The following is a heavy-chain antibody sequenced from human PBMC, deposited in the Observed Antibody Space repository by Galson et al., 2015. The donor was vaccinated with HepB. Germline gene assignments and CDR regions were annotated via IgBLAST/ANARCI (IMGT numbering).Heavy chain of an antibody. CDR3: GRDRSLVVVVPLH. D-gene: IGHD3-22*01. J-gene: IGHJ4*02. CDR1: GYTFTSYG. V-gene: IGHV1-18*04. Sequence: SVKVSCKASGYTFTSYGISWVRQAPGQGLEWLGWVSTYNDSTNYAQKFQDRVTMTTDTSTSTAYMELRSLRSDDTAVYYCGRDRSLVVVVPLHWGQGTPVTVSS. CDR2: VSTYNDST.